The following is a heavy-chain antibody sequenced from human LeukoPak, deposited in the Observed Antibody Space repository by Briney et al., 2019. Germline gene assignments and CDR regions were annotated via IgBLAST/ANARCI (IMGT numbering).Heavy chain of an antibody. Sequence: GGSLRLSCAASGFTVSSNYMSWVRQAPGKGLEWVSVIYSGGSTYYADSVKGRFTISRDNSKNTLYLQMNSLRAEDTAVYYCARDRAIDGDYGHATGANDYWGQGTLVTVSS. CDR3: ARDRAIDGDYGHATGANDY. D-gene: IGHD4-17*01. J-gene: IGHJ4*02. V-gene: IGHV3-66*01. CDR2: IYSGGST. CDR1: GFTVSSNY.